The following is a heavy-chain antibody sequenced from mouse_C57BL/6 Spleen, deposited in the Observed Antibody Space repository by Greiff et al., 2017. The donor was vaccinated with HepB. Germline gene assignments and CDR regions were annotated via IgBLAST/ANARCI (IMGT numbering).Heavy chain of an antibody. Sequence: EVQLQQSGTVLARPGASVKMSCKTSGYTFTSYWMHWVKQRPGQGLEWIGAIYPGNSDTSYNQKFKGKAKLTAVTSASTAHMALSSLTNEDSAVYYCTRKDYGSSYRWYFDVWGTGTTVTVSS. D-gene: IGHD1-1*01. CDR1: GYTFTSYW. J-gene: IGHJ1*03. V-gene: IGHV1-5*01. CDR2: IYPGNSDT. CDR3: TRKDYGSSYRWYFDV.